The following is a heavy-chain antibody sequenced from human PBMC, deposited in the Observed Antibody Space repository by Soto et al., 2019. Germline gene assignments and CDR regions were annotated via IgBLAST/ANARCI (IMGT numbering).Heavy chain of an antibody. CDR3: ARVTEIRLQGDCDY. D-gene: IGHD4-17*01. V-gene: IGHV1-18*01. CDR2: ISAYNGNT. J-gene: IGHJ4*02. Sequence: ASVKVSCKASGYTFTSYGISWVRQAPGQGLEWMGWISAYNGNTNYAQKLQGRVTMTTDTSTSTAYMELRSLRSDDTAVYYCARVTEIRLQGDCDYWGQGTLVTVPS. CDR1: GYTFTSYG.